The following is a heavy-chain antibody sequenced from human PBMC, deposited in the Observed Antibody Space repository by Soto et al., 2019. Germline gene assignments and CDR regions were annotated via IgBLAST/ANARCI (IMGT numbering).Heavy chain of an antibody. CDR1: GYTFTSYG. CDR2: ISAYNGNT. Sequence: ASVKVSCKASGYTFTSYGISWVRQAPGQGLEWMGWISAYNGNTNYAQKLQGRVTMTTDTSTSTAYMELRSLRSDDTAVYYCARDLPPKSPVTPFNRGHLFDSWGQGTLVTVSS. V-gene: IGHV1-18*01. D-gene: IGHD4-17*01. CDR3: ARDLPPKSPVTPFNRGHLFDS. J-gene: IGHJ5*01.